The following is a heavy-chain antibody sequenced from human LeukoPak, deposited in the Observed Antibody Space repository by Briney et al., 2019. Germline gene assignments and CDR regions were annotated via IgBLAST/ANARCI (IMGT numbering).Heavy chain of an antibody. CDR2: IKQDGSEK. V-gene: IGHV3-7*01. J-gene: IGHJ4*02. CDR3: ASLLAVAGTDFDY. D-gene: IGHD6-19*01. CDR1: GFTLSSYS. Sequence: GGSLRLSCAASGFTLSSYSMTWVRQAPGKGLEWVANIKQDGSEKYYVDSVKGRFTISRDNAKNSLYLQMNSLRAEDTAVYYCASLLAVAGTDFDYWGQGTLVTVSS.